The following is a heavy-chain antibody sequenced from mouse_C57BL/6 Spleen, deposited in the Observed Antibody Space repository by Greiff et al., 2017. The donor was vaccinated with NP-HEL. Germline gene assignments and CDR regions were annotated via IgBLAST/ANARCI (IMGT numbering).Heavy chain of an antibody. CDR1: GYTFTSYW. CDR3: AGYGY. D-gene: IGHD1-1*01. J-gene: IGHJ2*01. V-gene: IGHV1-50*01. Sequence: VQLQQPRAELVKPGASVKLSCKASGYTFTSYWMQWVKQRPGQGLEWIGEIDPSDSYTNYNQKFKGKATLTVDTSSSTAYMQLSSLTSEDSAVYYCAGYGYWGQGTTLTVSS. CDR2: IDPSDSYT.